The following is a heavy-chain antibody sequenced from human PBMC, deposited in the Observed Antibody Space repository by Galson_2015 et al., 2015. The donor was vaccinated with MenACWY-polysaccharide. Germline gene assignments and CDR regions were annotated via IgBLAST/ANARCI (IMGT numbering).Heavy chain of an antibody. CDR2: IQYDGSKL. CDR1: GSRFSHSG. Sequence: SLRLSCAASGSRFSHSGMHWVRQAPGKGLKWVAVIQYDGSKLVDADSVRGRFTISRDNSKITLLLEMNSLGAEDTAVYYCAREGSRIVFHAFDTWGQGTMVTVSS. J-gene: IGHJ3*02. CDR3: AREGSRIVFHAFDT. V-gene: IGHV3-33*01. D-gene: IGHD6-13*01.